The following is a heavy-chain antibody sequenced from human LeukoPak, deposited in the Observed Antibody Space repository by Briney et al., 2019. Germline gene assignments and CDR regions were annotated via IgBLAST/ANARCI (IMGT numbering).Heavy chain of an antibody. V-gene: IGHV3-7*01. CDR1: GFIFSNAW. D-gene: IGHD1-26*01. J-gene: IGHJ4*02. CDR2: IDQDGGEK. CDR3: AKTGTYFDFDY. Sequence: GGSLRLSCTASGFIFSNAWMSWVRQAPGKGLEWVANIDQDGGEKYYVDSVKGRFTIFRDNSKNSLFLQMNSLSPEDTAVYYCAKTGTYFDFDYWGQGALVTVSS.